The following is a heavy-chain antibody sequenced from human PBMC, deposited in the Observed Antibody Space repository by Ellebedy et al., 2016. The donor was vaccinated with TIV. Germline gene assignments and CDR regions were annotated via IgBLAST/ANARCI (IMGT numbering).Heavy chain of an antibody. CDR3: AREEVAAYFDY. Sequence: SLKISXAASGFTFSTYPMHWVRQAPGKGLEWVALISYDGRKEYYADSVKGRFSISRDNSKNTLYLQMNSLRAEDTAVYYCAREEVAAYFDYWGQGTLVTVSS. CDR2: ISYDGRKE. D-gene: IGHD2-15*01. J-gene: IGHJ4*02. CDR1: GFTFSTYP. V-gene: IGHV3-30*04.